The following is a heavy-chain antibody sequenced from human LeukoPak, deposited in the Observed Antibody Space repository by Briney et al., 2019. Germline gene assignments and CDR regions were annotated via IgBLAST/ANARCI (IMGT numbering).Heavy chain of an antibody. V-gene: IGHV3-53*01. CDR2: VYKEGNT. J-gene: IGHJ4*02. CDR1: GFTVSGNY. CDR3: GRESVTSGWYLY. Sequence: GGSLRLSCAASGFTVSGNYMSWVRQAPGKGLQWVSTVYKEGNTFYADSVRGRFTLSRDNSKNTLYLQMNSLRAEDTAIYYCGRESVTSGWYLYWGQGTLVTVSS. D-gene: IGHD6-19*01.